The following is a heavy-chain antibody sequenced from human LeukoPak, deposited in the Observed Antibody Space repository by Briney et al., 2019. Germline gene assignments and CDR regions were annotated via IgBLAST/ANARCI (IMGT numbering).Heavy chain of an antibody. J-gene: IGHJ5*02. Sequence: GTSVKVSCKTSGLTFSSSAIQWVRQARGQPLEWIGWIVVGRGETKYTQKLQGRVTITSDLSTSTAYMELSSLRSEDTAVYYCAAETYSDSCCWFDPWGQGTLVTVSS. CDR1: GLTFSSSA. CDR3: AAETYSDSCCWFDP. CDR2: IVVGRGET. D-gene: IGHD2-21*02. V-gene: IGHV1-58*02.